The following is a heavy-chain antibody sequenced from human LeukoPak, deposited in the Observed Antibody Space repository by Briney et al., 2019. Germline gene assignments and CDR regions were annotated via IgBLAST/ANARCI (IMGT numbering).Heavy chain of an antibody. V-gene: IGHV4-34*01. Sequence: SETLSLTCAVYGGSFSGYYWSWIRQPPGKGLEWIGEISHSGSTNYNPSLKSRVTISVDTSKNQFSLKLISVTAADTAVYYCARRGSGTWYGNSWFDPWGQGTLVTVSS. J-gene: IGHJ5*02. CDR3: ARRGSGTWYGNSWFDP. D-gene: IGHD1-26*01. CDR2: ISHSGST. CDR1: GGSFSGYY.